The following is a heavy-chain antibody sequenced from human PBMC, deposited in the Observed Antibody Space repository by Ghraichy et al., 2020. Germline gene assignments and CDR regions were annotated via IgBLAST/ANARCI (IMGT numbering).Heavy chain of an antibody. CDR3: ARQGIPYSSSWYRSGPNY. CDR1: GGSISSSSYY. D-gene: IGHD6-13*01. CDR2: IYYSGST. J-gene: IGHJ4*02. Sequence: SETLSLTCTVSGGSISSSSYYWGWIRQPPGKGLEWIGSIYYSGSTYYNPSLKSRVTISVDTSKNQFSLKLSSVTAADTAVYYCARQGIPYSSSWYRSGPNYWGQGTLVTVSS. V-gene: IGHV4-39*07.